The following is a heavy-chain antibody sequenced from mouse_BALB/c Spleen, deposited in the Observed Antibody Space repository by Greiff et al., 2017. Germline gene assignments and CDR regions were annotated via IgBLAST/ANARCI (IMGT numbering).Heavy chain of an antibody. V-gene: IGHV3-6*02. CDR1: GYSITSGYY. J-gene: IGHJ4*01. Sequence: EVKLQESGPGLVKPSQSLSLTCSVTGYSITSGYYWYWIRQFPGNILEWMGYISYDGSNNYNPSLKNRITITSDTSKNQFYLKLNSVTTEDTATYYCAREGDGKYYARDYWGQGNSVTVS. CDR3: AREGDGKYYARDY. CDR2: ISYDGSN. D-gene: IGHD2-1*01.